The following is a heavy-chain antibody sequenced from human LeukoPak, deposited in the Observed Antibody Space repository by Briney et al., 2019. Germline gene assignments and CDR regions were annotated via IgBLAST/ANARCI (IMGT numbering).Heavy chain of an antibody. CDR2: MNPNSGNT. CDR1: GYTFTSYD. D-gene: IGHD5-18*01. J-gene: IGHJ4*02. Sequence: GASVKVSCKASGYTFTSYDINWVRQATGQGLEWMGWMNPNSGNTGYAQKFQGRVTMTRNTSISTAYMELSSLRSEDMAVYYCARSEVNTAMAWDYFDYWGQGTLVTVSS. CDR3: ARSEVNTAMAWDYFDY. V-gene: IGHV1-8*01.